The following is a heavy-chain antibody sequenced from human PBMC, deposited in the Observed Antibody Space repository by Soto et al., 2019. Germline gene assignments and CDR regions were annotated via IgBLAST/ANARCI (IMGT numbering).Heavy chain of an antibody. CDR3: AKDPFYCSGGSCYPYYYYGMDV. CDR2: ISYDGSNK. CDR1: GFTFSSYG. V-gene: IGHV3-30*18. J-gene: IGHJ6*02. Sequence: QVQLVESGGGVVQPGRSLRLSCAASGFTFSSYGMHRVRQAPGKGLEWVAVISYDGSNKYYADSVKGRFTISRDNSKNTLYLQMNSLRAEDTAVYYCAKDPFYCSGGSCYPYYYYGMDVWGQGTTVTVSS. D-gene: IGHD2-15*01.